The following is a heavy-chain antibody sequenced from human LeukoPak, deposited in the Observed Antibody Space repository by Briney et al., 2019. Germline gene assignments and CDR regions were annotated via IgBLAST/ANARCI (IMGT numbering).Heavy chain of an antibody. D-gene: IGHD3/OR15-3a*01. J-gene: IGHJ6*03. Sequence: ASVKVSCKASGDTFTSYYMHWVRQATGQGLEWLGWMNPNSGNTGYAQKFQGRVTITRNTSISTAYMELSSLRSEDTAVYYCARAPVWTGYYYYMDVWGKGTTVTVSS. CDR1: GDTFTSYY. CDR3: ARAPVWTGYYYYMDV. V-gene: IGHV1-8*03. CDR2: MNPNSGNT.